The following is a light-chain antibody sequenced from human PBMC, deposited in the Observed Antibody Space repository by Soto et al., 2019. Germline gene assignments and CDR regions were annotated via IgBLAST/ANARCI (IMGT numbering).Light chain of an antibody. CDR2: GAS. CDR1: QSVSSN. CDR3: QQYNNWPPSIT. Sequence: EIVMTQSPATLSVSPGERATLSCRASQSVSSNLAWYQQKPGQAPRLLIYGASTRATGIPARFSGSGSGTGFTLTISSLQSEDFAVYYCQQYNNWPPSITLGQGTRLEIK. V-gene: IGKV3-15*01. J-gene: IGKJ5*01.